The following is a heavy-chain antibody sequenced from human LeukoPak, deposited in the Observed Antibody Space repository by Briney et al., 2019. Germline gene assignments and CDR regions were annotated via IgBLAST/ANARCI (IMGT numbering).Heavy chain of an antibody. CDR1: GYSFSSYW. D-gene: IGHD6-13*01. CDR3: ARVPPWVAATGGTPYFDY. CDR2: NYPGDSDT. Sequence: GESLKISCKGSGYSFSSYWIGWVRQMPGKGLEWMGINYPGDSDTRYSPSFQGQVTISADKSISTAYLQWSSLKASDTAIYFCARVPPWVAATGGTPYFDYWGQGTLVTVSS. J-gene: IGHJ4*02. V-gene: IGHV5-51*01.